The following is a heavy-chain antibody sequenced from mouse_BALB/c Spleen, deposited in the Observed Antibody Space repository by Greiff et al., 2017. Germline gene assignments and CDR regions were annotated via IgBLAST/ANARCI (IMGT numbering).Heavy chain of an antibody. J-gene: IGHJ2*01. CDR1: GFNIKDTY. Sequence: EVQLQQSGAELVKPGASVKLSCTASGFNIKDTYMHWVKQRPEQGLEWIGRIDPANGNTKYDPKFQGKATITADTSSNTAYLQLSSLTSEDTAVYYCARSGIYYGNLYYFDDWGQGTTLTVSS. D-gene: IGHD2-1*01. CDR2: IDPANGNT. V-gene: IGHV14-3*02. CDR3: ARSGIYYGNLYYFDD.